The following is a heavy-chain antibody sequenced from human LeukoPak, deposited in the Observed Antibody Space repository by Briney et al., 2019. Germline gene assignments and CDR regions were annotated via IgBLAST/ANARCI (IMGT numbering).Heavy chain of an antibody. CDR1: GGSFSGYY. J-gene: IGHJ4*02. D-gene: IGHD6-19*01. Sequence: SETLSLTCAVYGGSFSGYYWSWIRQPAGKGLEWIGRIYTSGSTNYNPSLKSRVTMSVDTSKNQFSLKLSSVTAADTAVYYCARWAASGYSSGWYNARGWYFDYWGQGTLVTVSS. CDR3: ARWAASGYSSGWYNARGWYFDY. CDR2: IYTSGST. V-gene: IGHV4-59*10.